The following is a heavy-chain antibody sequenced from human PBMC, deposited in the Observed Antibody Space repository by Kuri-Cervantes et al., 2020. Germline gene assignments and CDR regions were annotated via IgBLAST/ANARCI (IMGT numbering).Heavy chain of an antibody. CDR1: GFPVSSNY. CDR2: IYSGGDT. J-gene: IGHJ4*02. CDR3: ARLLYFDQ. V-gene: IGHV3-53*01. Sequence: GESLKISCAASGFPVSSNYMSWVRQAPGKGLEWVSVIYSGGDTYYAESVKGRFTISRDDSKNTLYLQMNSLRAEDTAVYYCARLLYFDQWGQGTLVTVSS.